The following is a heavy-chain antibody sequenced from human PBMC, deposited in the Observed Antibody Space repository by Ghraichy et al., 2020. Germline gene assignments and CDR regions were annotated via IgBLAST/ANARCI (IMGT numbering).Heavy chain of an antibody. D-gene: IGHD3-10*01. V-gene: IGHV3-23*01. J-gene: IGHJ4*02. CDR1: GFTFSSYA. Sequence: GESLNISCAASGFTFSSYAMTWVRQAPGKGLEWVSIISGSGGSTYYADSVKGRFTISRDNSKNTLYLQMNSLRAEDTAIYYCAKDLRITMIRGVPFDYWGQGTLVTVSS. CDR2: ISGSGGST. CDR3: AKDLRITMIRGVPFDY.